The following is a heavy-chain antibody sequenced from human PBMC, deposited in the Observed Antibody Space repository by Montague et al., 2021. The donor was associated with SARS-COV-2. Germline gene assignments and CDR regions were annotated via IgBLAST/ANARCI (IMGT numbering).Heavy chain of an antibody. J-gene: IGHJ4*02. CDR1: GFTFRSYW. CDR3: VRTLWFGDSDYFFES. Sequence: SLRLSCAASGFTFRSYWMHWVRQVPGRGPLWVSRIKPDGTSTNYAASVKGRFTISRDNAKNTLSLQMNNLRAEDTGVYYCVRTLWFGDSDYFFESWGQGTLVTVSS. D-gene: IGHD3-10*01. CDR2: IKPDGTST. V-gene: IGHV3-74*01.